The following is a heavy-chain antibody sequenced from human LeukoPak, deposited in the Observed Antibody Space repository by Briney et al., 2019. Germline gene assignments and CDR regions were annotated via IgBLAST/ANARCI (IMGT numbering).Heavy chain of an antibody. Sequence: ASVKVSCKASGYTFTSYYIVWVRQAPGQGLEWMGRIDPGGGSKSYAQKFQGRVTMTRGTSTSTVYMELSSLISEDTAVYYCARNSGSGFDYWGQGTLVTVSS. CDR1: GYTFTSYY. V-gene: IGHV1-46*01. D-gene: IGHD2-15*01. J-gene: IGHJ4*02. CDR3: ARNSGSGFDY. CDR2: IDPGGGSK.